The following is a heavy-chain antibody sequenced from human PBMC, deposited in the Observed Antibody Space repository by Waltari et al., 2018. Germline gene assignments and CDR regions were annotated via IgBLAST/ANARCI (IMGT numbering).Heavy chain of an antibody. J-gene: IGHJ4*02. D-gene: IGHD5-12*01. V-gene: IGHV3-74*01. CDR1: GFTFSSYW. Sequence: EVQLVESGGGLVQPGGSLRLSCAASGFTFSSYWMHWVRQAPGKGLVWVSRINSDGSSTSYADSVKGRFTISRDNAKNTLYLQMNSLRSEDTAVYYCVIAHPGVATGLGYFDYWGQGTLVTV. CDR2: INSDGSST. CDR3: VIAHPGVATGLGYFDY.